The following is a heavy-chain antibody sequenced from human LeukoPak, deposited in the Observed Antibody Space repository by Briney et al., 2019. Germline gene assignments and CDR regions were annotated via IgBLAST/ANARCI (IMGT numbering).Heavy chain of an antibody. D-gene: IGHD6-19*01. CDR2: INPSGGST. CDR3: AAAIAVAGATSPLVY. Sequence: ASVKVSCKASGYTFTSYYMHWVRQAPGQGLEWVGIINPSGGSTSYAQKFQGRVTMTRDTSTSTVYMELSSLRSEDTAVYYCAAAIAVAGATSPLVYWGQGTLVTVSS. J-gene: IGHJ4*02. V-gene: IGHV1-46*01. CDR1: GYTFTSYY.